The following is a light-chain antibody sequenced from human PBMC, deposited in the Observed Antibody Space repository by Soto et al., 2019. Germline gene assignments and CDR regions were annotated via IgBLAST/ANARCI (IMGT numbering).Light chain of an antibody. Sequence: EIVLTQSPATLSLSPGERATLSCRASQRVSSYLAWYQQKPGQAPRLLIYDASNRATGIPARFSGSGSGADFALTICSLEPEDFAVYSFQQRSNCLYTFGHGTKLEIQ. CDR3: QQRSNCLYT. CDR1: QRVSSY. CDR2: DAS. J-gene: IGKJ2*01. V-gene: IGKV3-11*01.